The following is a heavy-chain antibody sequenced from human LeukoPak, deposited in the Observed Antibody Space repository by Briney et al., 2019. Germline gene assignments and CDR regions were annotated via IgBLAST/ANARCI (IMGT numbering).Heavy chain of an antibody. CDR2: INPNSGGT. CDR1: GYTFTGYY. CDR3: ARGKYYYGSGSLNWFDP. V-gene: IGHV1-2*02. J-gene: IGHJ5*02. Sequence: ASVKVSCKASGYTFTGYYMHWVRQAAGPELKGLGWINPNSGGTNYAQKFQGRVTMARDTSISTAYIELSRLRSDDTAVYYCARGKYYYGSGSLNWFDPWGQGTLVTVSS. D-gene: IGHD3-10*01.